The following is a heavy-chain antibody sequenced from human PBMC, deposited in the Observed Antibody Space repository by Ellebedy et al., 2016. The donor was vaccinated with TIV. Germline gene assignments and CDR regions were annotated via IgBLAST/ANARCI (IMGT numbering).Heavy chain of an antibody. V-gene: IGHV1-8*01. CDR1: GYIFTSHD. J-gene: IGHJ4*02. CDR3: ARRDLRSGCLGY. Sequence: ASVKVSCXTSGYIFTSHDINWVRQATGQGLEWLGWMNPNSGRTGYAQKFQGRVTMTRSTSKSTAYMELSSLRSEDTAVYYCARRDLRSGCLGYWGQGTLVTVSS. CDR2: MNPNSGRT. D-gene: IGHD6-19*01.